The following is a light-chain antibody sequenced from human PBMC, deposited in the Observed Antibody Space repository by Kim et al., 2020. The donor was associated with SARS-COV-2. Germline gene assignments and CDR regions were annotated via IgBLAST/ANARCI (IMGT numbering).Light chain of an antibody. Sequence: QSALTQPASVSGSPGQSITISCTGTTSDVGYYNLVSWYQQHPSKVPKLLIYEVSKRPSAVSSRFSGSKSGYTASLTISGLQAEDEADYYCCSYAGSGIGVFGGGTQLTVL. J-gene: IGLJ2*01. CDR2: EVS. CDR1: TSDVGYYNL. CDR3: CSYAGSGIGV. V-gene: IGLV2-23*02.